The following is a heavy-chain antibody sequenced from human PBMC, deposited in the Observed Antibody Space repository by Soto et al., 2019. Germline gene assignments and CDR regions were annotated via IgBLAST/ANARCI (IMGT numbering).Heavy chain of an antibody. CDR2: IYYSGSS. CDR3: ARGPYSSGWYDFDY. Sequence: QLQLQESGPGLVKPSETLSLTCTVSGGSISSSSYYWGWIRQPPGKGLEWIGSIYYSGSSYYNPSLKSRVTISVDTSKNQFSLKLSSVTAADTAVYYCARGPYSSGWYDFDYWGQGTLVTVSS. J-gene: IGHJ4*02. CDR1: GGSISSSSYY. V-gene: IGHV4-39*01. D-gene: IGHD6-19*01.